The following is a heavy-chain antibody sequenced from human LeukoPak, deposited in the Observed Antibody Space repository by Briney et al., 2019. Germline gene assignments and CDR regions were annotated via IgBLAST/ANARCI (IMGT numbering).Heavy chain of an antibody. CDR2: IIPILGIA. Sequence: SVKVSCKASGGTFSSYAISWVRQAPGQGLEWMGRIIPILGIANYAQKFQGRVTITADKSTSTDYMELSSLRSEDTAVYYCARERPSRRLYYFDYWGQGTLVTVSS. J-gene: IGHJ4*02. CDR3: ARERPSRRLYYFDY. V-gene: IGHV1-69*04. D-gene: IGHD2-21*02. CDR1: GGTFSSYA.